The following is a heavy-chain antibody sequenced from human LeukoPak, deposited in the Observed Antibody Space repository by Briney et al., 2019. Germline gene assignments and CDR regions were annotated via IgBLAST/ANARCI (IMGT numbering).Heavy chain of an antibody. J-gene: IGHJ3*01. CDR2: IIPMFGTT. Sequence: ASVKVSCKASGGTLSSYAISWVRQAPGQGLEWMGRIIPMFGTTNYVQKFQGRVTITSDEFTSTVYMELSSLRSDDTAVYFCAREADEGAMAVEAGAFDVWGQGIMVTVSS. CDR1: GGTLSSYA. CDR3: AREADEGAMAVEAGAFDV. D-gene: IGHD6-19*01. V-gene: IGHV1-69*13.